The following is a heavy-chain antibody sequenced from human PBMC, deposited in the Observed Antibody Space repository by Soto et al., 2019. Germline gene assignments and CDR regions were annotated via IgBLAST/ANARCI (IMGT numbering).Heavy chain of an antibody. J-gene: IGHJ4*01. Sequence: GASVEVSCKASGFTLSTPAVTWGRQARGQRLEWIGWIVIGSGSTNYAQKFQERVTITRDMSTSTEYMELSSMRPDDTATYYWVENKNKWNYESYYWGHVTPVTVSS. CDR2: IVIGSGST. CDR3: VENKNKWNYESYY. CDR1: GFTLSTPA. V-gene: IGHV1-58*01. D-gene: IGHD1-7*01.